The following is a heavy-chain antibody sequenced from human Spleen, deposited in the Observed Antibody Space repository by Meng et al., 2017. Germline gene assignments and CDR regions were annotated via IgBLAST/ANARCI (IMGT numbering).Heavy chain of an antibody. V-gene: IGHV4-34*01. Sequence: QVQVQQGGAGLLKLSETLSLTCVVSGGSFSDYYWSWTRQPPGKGLEWIGEINHRGNTNYNSFLESRVTISVDTSQNSLSLKLSSVTAADSAVYYCARGPTTMAHDFDYWDQGTLVTVSS. CDR3: ARGPTTMAHDFDY. J-gene: IGHJ4*02. CDR2: INHRGNT. D-gene: IGHD4-11*01. CDR1: GGSFSDYY.